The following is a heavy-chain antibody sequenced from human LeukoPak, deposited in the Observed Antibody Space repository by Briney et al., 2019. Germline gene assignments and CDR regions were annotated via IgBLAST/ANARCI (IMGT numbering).Heavy chain of an antibody. D-gene: IGHD3-22*01. CDR3: ARGIRGYKVYNWFDP. J-gene: IGHJ5*02. Sequence: GGSLRLSCAASGFTVSSNYMSWVRQAPGKGLEWVSVIYSGGSTYYADSVKGRFTISRDNSKNTLYLQMNSLRAEDTAVYYCARGIRGYKVYNWFDPWGQGTLVTVSS. V-gene: IGHV3-53*01. CDR1: GFTVSSNY. CDR2: IYSGGST.